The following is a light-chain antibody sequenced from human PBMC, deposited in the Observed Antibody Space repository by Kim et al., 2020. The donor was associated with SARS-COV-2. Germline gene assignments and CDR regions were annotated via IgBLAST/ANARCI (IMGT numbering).Light chain of an antibody. V-gene: IGLV3-1*01. J-gene: IGLJ1*01. CDR2: QNN. CDR1: DLENKY. Sequence: SYELTQPPSVSVSPGQTASITCSGDDLENKYVCWYQQKPGQSPVLVIYQNNKRPSGIPERFSGSNSGNTATLTISGTQALDEGDYFCQAWDSTSAYVFGPGTEVSVL. CDR3: QAWDSTSAYV.